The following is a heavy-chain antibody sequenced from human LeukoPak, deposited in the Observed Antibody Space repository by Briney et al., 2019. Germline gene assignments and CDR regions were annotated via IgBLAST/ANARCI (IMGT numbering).Heavy chain of an antibody. J-gene: IGHJ3*02. D-gene: IGHD4-17*01. CDR1: GGSISSYY. Sequence: SETMSLTCTVSGGSISSYYWSWIRQPPGKGLEWIGYIYYSGSTNYNPSLKSRVTISVDTSKNQFSLKLSSVTAADTAVYYCARSDYGDYYDAFDIWGQGTMVTVSS. V-gene: IGHV4-59*01. CDR3: ARSDYGDYYDAFDI. CDR2: IYYSGST.